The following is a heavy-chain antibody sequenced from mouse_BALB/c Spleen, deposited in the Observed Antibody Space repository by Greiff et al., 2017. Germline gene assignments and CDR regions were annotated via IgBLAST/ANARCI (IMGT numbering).Heavy chain of an antibody. CDR1: GYTFTSYW. V-gene: IGHV1-5*01. CDR2: IYPGNSDT. J-gene: IGHJ4*01. CDR3: ARGRAYYRYDDAMDY. D-gene: IGHD2-14*01. Sequence: VQLKQSGTVLARPGASVKMSCKASGYTFTSYWMHWVKQRPGQGLEWIGAIYPGNSDTSYNQKFKGKAKLTAVTSTSTAYMQFNSLTSEDSAVYYCARGRAYYRYDDAMDYWGQGTSVTVSS.